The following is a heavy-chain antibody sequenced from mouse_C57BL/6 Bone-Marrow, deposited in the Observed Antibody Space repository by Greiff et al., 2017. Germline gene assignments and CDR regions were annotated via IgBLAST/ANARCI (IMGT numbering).Heavy chain of an antibody. CDR3: ARPLGAWFAY. Sequence: EVQLVESGGDLVKPGGSLKLSCAASGFTFSSYGMSWVRQTPDKRLEWVATISSGGSYTYYPDSVKGRFTISRDNAKNTLYLQMSRLKSEDTAMYYCARPLGAWFAYGGQGTLVTVSA. J-gene: IGHJ3*01. CDR2: ISSGGSYT. CDR1: GFTFSSYG. V-gene: IGHV5-6*01. D-gene: IGHD3-3*01.